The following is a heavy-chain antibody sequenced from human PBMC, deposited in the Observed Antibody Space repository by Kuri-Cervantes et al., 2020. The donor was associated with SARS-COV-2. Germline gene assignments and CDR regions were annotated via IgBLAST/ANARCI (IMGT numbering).Heavy chain of an antibody. D-gene: IGHD1-26*01. CDR2: IIPIFGTA. J-gene: IGHJ4*02. CDR1: GGTFSIYA. CDR3: ARDAKRGVGATTHFDY. V-gene: IGHV1-69*13. Sequence: SVKVSCKASGGTFSIYAISWVRQSPGQGLEWMGGIIPIFGTANYAQKFQGRVTITADESTSTAYMELSSLRSEDAAVYYCARDAKRGVGATTHFDYWGQGTLVTVSS.